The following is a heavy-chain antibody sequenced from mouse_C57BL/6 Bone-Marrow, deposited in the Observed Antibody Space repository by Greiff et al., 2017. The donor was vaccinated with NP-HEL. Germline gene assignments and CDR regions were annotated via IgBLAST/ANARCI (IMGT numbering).Heavy chain of an antibody. J-gene: IGHJ1*03. CDR2: INPNNGGT. D-gene: IGHD4-1*01. CDR3: AREGLGRKYFDV. Sequence: VQLKESGPELVKPGASVKIPCKASGYTFTDYNMDWVKQSHGKSLEWIGDINPNNGGTIYNQKFKGKATLTVDKSSSTAYMELRSLTSEDTAVYYCAREGLGRKYFDVWGTGTTVTVSS. CDR1: GYTFTDYN. V-gene: IGHV1-18*01.